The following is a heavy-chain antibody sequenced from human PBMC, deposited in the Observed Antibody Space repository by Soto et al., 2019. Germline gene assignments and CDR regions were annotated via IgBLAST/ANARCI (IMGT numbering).Heavy chain of an antibody. Sequence: PSGTLSLTCTVSGGSISSGDYYWSWIRQPPGKGLEWTGYIYYSGGTYYNPSLKSRVTISVDTSKNQFSLKLSSVTAADTAVYYCARAGIPHNWFDPWGQGTLVTVSS. J-gene: IGHJ5*02. CDR3: ARAGIPHNWFDP. CDR1: GGSISSGDYY. CDR2: IYYSGGT. D-gene: IGHD2-2*01. V-gene: IGHV4-30-4*01.